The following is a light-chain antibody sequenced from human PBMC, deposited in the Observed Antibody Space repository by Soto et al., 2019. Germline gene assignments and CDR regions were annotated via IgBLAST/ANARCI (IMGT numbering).Light chain of an antibody. J-gene: IGLJ2*01. V-gene: IGLV2-8*01. CDR1: SSDIGAYNY. CDR2: EVT. CDR3: SSYGGNNDYGI. Sequence: QSALTQPPSASGSPGQSVTISCSGTSSDIGAYNYVSWYQQHPGKAPKLLISEVTKRPSGVPDRFSGSRSGNTASLTVSGLQGENEANYTCSSYGGNNDYGIFAGVTKSPS.